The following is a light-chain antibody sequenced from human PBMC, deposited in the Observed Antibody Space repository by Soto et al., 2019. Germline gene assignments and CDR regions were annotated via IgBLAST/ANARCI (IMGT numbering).Light chain of an antibody. Sequence: DIVMTQSPDSLAVSLGERATINCKSSQNLLYSSNNKNYLAWYQQKPGQPPKLLIYWASTREAGVPERFSGSGSETDFTLTISSLQAEDVAGYYCHQSYSTPSRTFGGGNRVEIK. CDR1: QNLLYSSNNKNY. J-gene: IGKJ4*01. V-gene: IGKV4-1*01. CDR3: HQSYSTPSRT. CDR2: WAS.